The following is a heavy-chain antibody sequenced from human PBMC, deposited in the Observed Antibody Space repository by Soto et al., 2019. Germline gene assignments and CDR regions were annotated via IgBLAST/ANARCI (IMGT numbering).Heavy chain of an antibody. J-gene: IGHJ5*02. CDR1: GYTFASYA. CDR2: INAGNGNT. CDR3: ARRRLLWSSFDP. Sequence: QVQLVQSGAEVKKPGASVKVSCKASGYTFASYAMHWVRQAPGQRLEWMGWINAGNGNTKYSQKFQGRVTITRDTSASTAYMELSSLRSEDTAVYYCARRRLLWSSFDPWGQGTLVTVSS. D-gene: IGHD3-10*01. V-gene: IGHV1-3*01.